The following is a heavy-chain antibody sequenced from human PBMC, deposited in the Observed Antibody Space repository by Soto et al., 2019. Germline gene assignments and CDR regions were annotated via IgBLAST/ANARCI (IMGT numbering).Heavy chain of an antibody. J-gene: IGHJ6*02. Sequence: EVQLLDSGGGLVQPGGSLRLSCAVSGFKFENYALTWVRQAPGKGLEWVSSIGGGDDKTDYADSVRGRFTISRDTSKNTLYLQINSLRAEDTAVYYCAKTRGAMIYAISVYGMDVWGQGTTVTVSS. CDR1: GFKFENYA. D-gene: IGHD2-8*01. CDR2: IGGGDDKT. CDR3: AKTRGAMIYAISVYGMDV. V-gene: IGHV3-23*01.